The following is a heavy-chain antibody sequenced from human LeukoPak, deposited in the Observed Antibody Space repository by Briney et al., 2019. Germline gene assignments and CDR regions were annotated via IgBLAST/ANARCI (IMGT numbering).Heavy chain of an antibody. CDR3: ARGTTGREYYFDY. CDR1: GFTFSSYW. CDR2: INSDGSTT. V-gene: IGHV3-74*01. D-gene: IGHD1-1*01. J-gene: IGHJ4*02. Sequence: GGSLRLSCAASGFTFSSYWVHWVRQAPGKGLVWVSRINSDGSTTVYADSVKGRFTISRDNAKNTLFLQTNSLRAEDTAVYYCARGTTGREYYFDYWGQGTLVTVSS.